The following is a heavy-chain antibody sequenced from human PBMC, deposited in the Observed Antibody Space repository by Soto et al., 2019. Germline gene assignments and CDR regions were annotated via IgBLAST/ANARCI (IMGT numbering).Heavy chain of an antibody. CDR3: APHPGGGGY. D-gene: IGHD3-10*01. CDR1: GFTVSNNY. Sequence: EVQLVESGGGLIQPGGSLRLSCAVSGFTVSNNYMSWVRQAPGKGLEGVSVIYSGGYTAYGDSVKGRFTISRDNSKNTLFLQINSRGPAGRAVFYGAPHPGGGGYWGQGTLVTVSS. V-gene: IGHV3-53*01. J-gene: IGHJ4*02. CDR2: IYSGGYT.